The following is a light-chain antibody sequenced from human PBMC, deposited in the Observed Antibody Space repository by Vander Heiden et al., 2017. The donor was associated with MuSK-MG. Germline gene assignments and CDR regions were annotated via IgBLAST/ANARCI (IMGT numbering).Light chain of an antibody. J-gene: IGKJ1*01. Sequence: EIVLTQSPGTLSLSPGERATLSCRASQSVSSSYLAWYQQKPGQAPRLLIYGASSRATGIPDRFSGSGSGTDFTLTISRLEPEDFAVYYCQQDGSSQTFGQGTKVESK. CDR2: GAS. CDR3: QQDGSSQT. CDR1: QSVSSSY. V-gene: IGKV3-20*01.